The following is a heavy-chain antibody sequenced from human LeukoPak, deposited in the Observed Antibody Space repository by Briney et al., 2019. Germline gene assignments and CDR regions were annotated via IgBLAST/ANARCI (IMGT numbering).Heavy chain of an antibody. CDR1: GFSLSASEVG. CDR3: ARLGWFGGSPHFDY. D-gene: IGHD3-10*01. Sequence: SGPTLVNPTQTLTLTCTFSGFSLSASEVGVGWIRQPPGKALEWLALIYWDDDKRYSPSLKSRLTITKDTSKNQVVLTMTNVDPVDTATYYCARLGWFGGSPHFDYWGQGTRVTVSS. CDR2: IYWDDDK. J-gene: IGHJ4*02. V-gene: IGHV2-5*02.